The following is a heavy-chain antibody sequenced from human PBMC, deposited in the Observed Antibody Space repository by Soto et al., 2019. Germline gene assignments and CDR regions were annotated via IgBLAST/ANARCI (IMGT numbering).Heavy chain of an antibody. CDR2: IIPIFGTA. CDR3: ARDDYDSSGFFDY. V-gene: IGHV1-69*13. Sequence: SVKVSCKASGGTFSSYAISWVRQAPGQGLEWMGGIIPIFGTANYAQKFQGRVTITADESTSTAYMELSSLRSEDTAVYYCARDDYDSSGFFDYWGQGTLVTVSS. D-gene: IGHD3-22*01. CDR1: GGTFSSYA. J-gene: IGHJ4*02.